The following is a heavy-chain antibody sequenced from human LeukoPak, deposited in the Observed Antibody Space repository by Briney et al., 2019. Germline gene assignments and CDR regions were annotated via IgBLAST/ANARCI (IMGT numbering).Heavy chain of an antibody. J-gene: IGHJ5*02. CDR2: IYSRGST. CDR3: ARVRASDFWSGALPNWFDP. V-gene: IGHV4-61*02. CDR1: GGSIGSGSYY. Sequence: SETLSLTCTVSGGSIGSGSYYWNWIRQPAGKGLEWIGRIYSRGSTNYNPSLKSRVTISVDTSKNQFSLKLSSVTAADTAVYYCARVRASDFWSGALPNWFDPWGQGTLVTVSS. D-gene: IGHD3-3*01.